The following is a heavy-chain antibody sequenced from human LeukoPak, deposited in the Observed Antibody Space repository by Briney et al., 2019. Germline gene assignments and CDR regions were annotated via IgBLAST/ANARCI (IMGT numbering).Heavy chain of an antibody. CDR2: INHSGST. V-gene: IGHV4-34*01. CDR1: GGSFSGYY. D-gene: IGHD6-6*01. Sequence: PSETLSLTCAVYGGSFSGYYWSWIRQPPGKGLEWIGGINHSGSTNYNPSLKSRVTISVDTSKNQFSLKLSSVTAADTAVYYCARISSSSGIDYWGQGTLVTVSS. CDR3: ARISSSSGIDY. J-gene: IGHJ4*02.